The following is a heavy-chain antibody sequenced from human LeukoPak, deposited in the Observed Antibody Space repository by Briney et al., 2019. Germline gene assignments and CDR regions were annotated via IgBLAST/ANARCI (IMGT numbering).Heavy chain of an antibody. J-gene: IGHJ4*02. D-gene: IGHD2-8*01. Sequence: GGSLRLSCAASGFTFSSYAMNWVRQAPGKGLEWVSAISGSGGSTYYADSVKGRFTISRDNSKNTLFLQMNSLRAEDTAIYYCAKDESNGPFDYWGQGTLVTVSS. CDR2: ISGSGGST. CDR3: AKDESNGPFDY. CDR1: GFTFSSYA. V-gene: IGHV3-23*01.